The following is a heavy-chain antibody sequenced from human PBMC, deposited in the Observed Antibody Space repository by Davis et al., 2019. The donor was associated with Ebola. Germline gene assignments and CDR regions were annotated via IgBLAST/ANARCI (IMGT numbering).Heavy chain of an antibody. D-gene: IGHD6-6*01. Sequence: GESLKISCAASGFTFSHYSMNWVRQAPGKGLEWISSISASNHYILYTDSVKGRFTISRDNAKNSLYLQMNSLRAEDTAVYYCARSSIAARPGYYYGMDVWGQGTTVTVSS. CDR2: ISASNHYI. CDR3: ARSSIAARPGYYYGMDV. V-gene: IGHV3-21*01. J-gene: IGHJ6*02. CDR1: GFTFSHYS.